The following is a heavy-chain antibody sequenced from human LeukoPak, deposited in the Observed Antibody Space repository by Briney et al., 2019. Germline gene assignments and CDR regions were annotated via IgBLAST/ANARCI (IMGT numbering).Heavy chain of an antibody. CDR3: AKEAPGFQFDY. J-gene: IGHJ4*02. CDR1: GFTFSSYS. D-gene: IGHD2-15*01. CDR2: ISWNSGSI. V-gene: IGHV3-9*01. Sequence: PGGSLRLSCAASGFTFSSYSMHWVRQAPGKGLEWVSGISWNSGSIGYADSVKGRFTISRDNAKNSLYLQMNSLRAEDTALYYCAKEAPGFQFDYWGQGTLVTVSS.